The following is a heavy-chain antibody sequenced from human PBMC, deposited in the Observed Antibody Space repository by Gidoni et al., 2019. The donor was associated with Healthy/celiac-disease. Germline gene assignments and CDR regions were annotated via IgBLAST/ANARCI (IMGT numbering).Heavy chain of an antibody. D-gene: IGHD3-3*01. V-gene: IGHV3-33*01. J-gene: IGHJ6*02. CDR2: IWYDGSNK. Sequence: SSYGMHWVRQAPGKGLEWVAIIWYDGSNKYYADSVKGRFTISRDNSKNTLYLQMNSLRAEDTAVYYCARDWAIFGLDYYYYYGMDVWGQGTTVTVSS. CDR1: SSYG. CDR3: ARDWAIFGLDYYYYYGMDV.